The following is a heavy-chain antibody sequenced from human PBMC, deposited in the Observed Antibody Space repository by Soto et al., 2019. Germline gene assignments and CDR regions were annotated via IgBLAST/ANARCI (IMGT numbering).Heavy chain of an antibody. CDR3: ARHSLALRKNNWFDP. D-gene: IGHD3-3*02. Sequence: RSLTCTVSGDSIISSDFYWGWVRQPPGKGLEWIGSIFYLGSSYYNPSLKSRVTMSVDTSKNQFSLRLRSVTAADTALYFCARHSLALRKNNWFDPWGQGIMVTVSS. J-gene: IGHJ5*02. CDR1: GDSIISSDFY. CDR2: IFYLGSS. V-gene: IGHV4-39*01.